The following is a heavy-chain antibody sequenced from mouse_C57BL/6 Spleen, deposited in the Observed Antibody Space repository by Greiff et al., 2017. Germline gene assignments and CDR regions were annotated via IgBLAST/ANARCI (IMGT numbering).Heavy chain of an antibody. Sequence: VKLMESGAELVKPGASVKISCKASGYAFSSYWMNWVKQRPGKGLEWIGQIYPGDGDTNYNGKFKGKATLTADKSSSTAYMQLSSLTSEDSAVYFCARGDDYDSGVAYWGQGTLVTVSA. D-gene: IGHD2-4*01. CDR2: IYPGDGDT. CDR1: GYAFSSYW. V-gene: IGHV1-80*01. J-gene: IGHJ3*01. CDR3: ARGDDYDSGVAY.